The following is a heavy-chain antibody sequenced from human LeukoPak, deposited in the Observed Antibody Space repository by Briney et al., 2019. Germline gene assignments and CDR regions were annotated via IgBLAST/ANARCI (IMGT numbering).Heavy chain of an antibody. V-gene: IGHV3-11*01. CDR1: GFTFSDYY. Sequence: GGSLRLSCAASGFTFSDYYMSWIRQAPGKGLEWVSYISSSGSTIYYADSVKGRFTISRDNSKNTLYLQMNSLRAEDTAVYYCAKGLGYCSSTSCYIPVDYWGQGTLVTVPS. D-gene: IGHD2-2*02. CDR3: AKGLGYCSSTSCYIPVDY. CDR2: ISSSGSTI. J-gene: IGHJ4*02.